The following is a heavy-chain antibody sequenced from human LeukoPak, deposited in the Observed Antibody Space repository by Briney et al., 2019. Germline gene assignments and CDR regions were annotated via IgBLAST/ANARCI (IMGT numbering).Heavy chain of an antibody. CDR3: ARGGPMGGGHYYYYYMDV. Sequence: KPSETLSLTCAVYGGSFSGYYWTWIRQPPGKGLEWIGEINHSGSTNYNPSLKSRVTISVDTSKNQFSLKLSSVTAADTAVYYCARGGPMGGGHYYYYYMDVWGKGTTVTVSS. D-gene: IGHD1-26*01. CDR1: GGSFSGYY. J-gene: IGHJ6*03. V-gene: IGHV4-34*01. CDR2: INHSGST.